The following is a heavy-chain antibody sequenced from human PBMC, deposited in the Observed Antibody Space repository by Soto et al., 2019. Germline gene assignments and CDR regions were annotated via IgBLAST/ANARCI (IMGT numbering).Heavy chain of an antibody. CDR1: GGSIRSGGYY. V-gene: IGHV4-31*03. CDR2: IYFDGGT. Sequence: QVQLQESGPGLVKPSQTLSLTCSVSGGSIRSGGYYWTWIRQHPGKGLEWIGFIYFDGGTYYNPSLKSRVTMSVDESKSQFSVRLTSLTAADSAVYYCAGERGDMAATRLLEFWGQGTLVTVSS. J-gene: IGHJ4*02. CDR3: AGERGDMAATRLLEF. D-gene: IGHD6-13*01.